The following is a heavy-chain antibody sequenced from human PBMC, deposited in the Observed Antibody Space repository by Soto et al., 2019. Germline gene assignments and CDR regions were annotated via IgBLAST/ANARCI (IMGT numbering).Heavy chain of an antibody. J-gene: IGHJ5*02. D-gene: IGHD6-6*01. CDR1: GGSFSDYY. CDR2: INHSGST. CDR3: GKTYSRSSVIDL. V-gene: IGHV4-34*01. Sequence: SETLSLTCAVYGGSFSDYYWSWIRQPPGKGLEWIGEINHSGSTNYNPSLKSRVTISVDTSKNQFPLRLSSVTAADTAVFYCGKTYSRSSVIDLWGQGTLVTVSS.